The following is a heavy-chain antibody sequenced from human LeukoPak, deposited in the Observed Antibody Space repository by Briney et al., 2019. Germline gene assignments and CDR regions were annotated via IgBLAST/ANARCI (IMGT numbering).Heavy chain of an antibody. CDR2: VNSEGGYR. Sequence: GGSLRLSCAASGFTFNSYAMYWVRQAPGKGLEWVSRVNSEGGYRNYADSVKGRFTISRDNAKNTLYLEMHSLRAEDTAVYYCVRDGDDYNFDHWGQGSLVTVSS. CDR3: VRDGDDYNFDH. D-gene: IGHD5-24*01. V-gene: IGHV3-74*01. J-gene: IGHJ5*02. CDR1: GFTFNSYA.